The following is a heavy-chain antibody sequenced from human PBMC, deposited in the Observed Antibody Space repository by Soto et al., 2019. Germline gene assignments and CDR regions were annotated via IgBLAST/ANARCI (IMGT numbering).Heavy chain of an antibody. CDR1: GFTFSSYA. Sequence: EVQLLESGGGLVQPGGSLRLSCAASGFTFSSYAMSWVRQAPGKGLEWVSAISGSGASTYYADSVKGRFTISRDNSKNTLYLQRSRPTAAETAVYYCAHADWFSDYWGQGTLVTVSS. D-gene: IGHD3-9*01. V-gene: IGHV3-23*01. CDR2: ISGSGAST. CDR3: AHADWFSDY. J-gene: IGHJ4*02.